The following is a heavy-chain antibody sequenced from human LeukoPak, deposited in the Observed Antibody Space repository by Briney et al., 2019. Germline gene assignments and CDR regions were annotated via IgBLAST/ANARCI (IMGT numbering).Heavy chain of an antibody. V-gene: IGHV3-21*01. D-gene: IGHD3-22*01. CDR2: ISSSSNYV. CDR3: ARFNYHSSGYCFSDY. CDR1: GFTFSSYS. Sequence: GFLSLSCAASGFTFSSYSMNLVRQAPGKGLQWVSSISSSSNYVFYADSVKGRFTIYRDNAKNSLYLQLNSLRAEDTALYYCARFNYHSSGYCFSDYWGQGTLVTVSS. J-gene: IGHJ4*02.